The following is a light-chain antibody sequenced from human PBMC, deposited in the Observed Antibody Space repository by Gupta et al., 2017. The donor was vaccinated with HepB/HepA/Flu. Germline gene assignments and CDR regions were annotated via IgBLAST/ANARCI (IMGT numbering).Light chain of an antibody. J-gene: IGLJ3*02. CDR1: SSDVGGYKY. CDR3: CSYTSSSTWV. Sequence: SALTQPASVSGSPGQSITISCTGTSSDVGGYKYVSWYQHHPGKAPKLIIYDVTSRPSGVSDRFSGSRSGNTASLTISVLQTEDEADYYCCSYTSSSTWVFGGGTQLTVL. CDR2: DVT. V-gene: IGLV2-14*03.